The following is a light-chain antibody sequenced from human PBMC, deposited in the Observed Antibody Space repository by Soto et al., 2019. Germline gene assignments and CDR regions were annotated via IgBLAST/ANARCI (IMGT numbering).Light chain of an antibody. CDR2: GAS. CDR3: QQSSNWPGFN. J-gene: IGKJ3*01. CDR1: QSVNSSS. Sequence: EILMTQSPATLSLSPGELATLSCRASQSVNSSSLSWCQQRPGQAPRLLIYGASSRATGIPDRFSGSGSGTDFTLTISSLEPEDFAVYYCQQSSNWPGFNFGPGTKVDIK. V-gene: IGKV3D-20*02.